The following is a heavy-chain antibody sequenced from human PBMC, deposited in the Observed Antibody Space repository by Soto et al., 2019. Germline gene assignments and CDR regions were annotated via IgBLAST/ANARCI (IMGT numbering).Heavy chain of an antibody. D-gene: IGHD1-20*01. Sequence: ASVKGSCKASGYTFTNYAMLWVGQAPGQRLEWMGWIDAGNGNTKYSQNFQGRVTITRDTSASTAYMELSSLRSEGTAVYYCARAGNWNFFDYWGQGTLVTVSS. V-gene: IGHV1-3*01. J-gene: IGHJ4*02. CDR1: GYTFTNYA. CDR2: IDAGNGNT. CDR3: ARAGNWNFFDY.